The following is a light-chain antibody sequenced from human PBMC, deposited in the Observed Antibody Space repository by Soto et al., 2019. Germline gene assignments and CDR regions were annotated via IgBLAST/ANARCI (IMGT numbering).Light chain of an antibody. CDR1: QRVRTN. J-gene: IGKJ1*01. V-gene: IGKV3-20*01. CDR3: QQYGSSGP. CDR2: AAS. Sequence: SVSQRVRTNLAVDRQKPGQAPIRLIFAASARAVDIPGRFRGSKSATEFTLTISRLEPEDFAVYYCQQYGSSGPFAQGTKV.